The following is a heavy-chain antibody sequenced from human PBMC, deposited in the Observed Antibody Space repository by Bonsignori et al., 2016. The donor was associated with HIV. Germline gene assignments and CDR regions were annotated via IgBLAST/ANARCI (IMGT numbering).Heavy chain of an antibody. CDR3: GRRWAGTDYFDN. V-gene: IGHV4-39*01. J-gene: IGHJ4*02. CDR2: IYYTGST. CDR1: GDSISSNSYY. D-gene: IGHD6-19*01. Sequence: QLLLQESGPGLVKPSETLSLTCNVSGDSISSNSYYWGWIRQTPGKGLEWIGTIYYTGSTNYNPSLKSRITISVDTSKNQVTLRLSSVTAADTAVYHCGRRWAGTDYFDNWGQGTLVTVSS.